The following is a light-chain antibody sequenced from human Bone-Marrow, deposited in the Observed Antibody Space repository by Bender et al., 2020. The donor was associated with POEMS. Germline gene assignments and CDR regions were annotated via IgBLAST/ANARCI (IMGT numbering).Light chain of an antibody. V-gene: IGLV3-25*03. CDR1: SLPKQF. CDR2: KDT. CDR3: QSTDTSDSWV. J-gene: IGLJ3*02. Sequence: SYDLTQAPSMSVSPGQTATITCSGDSLPKQFAYWYQQKPGQAPVVVIYKDTQRPSGIPGRFSGSSSGTTVTLTISAVQAEDEADYYCQSTDTSDSWVFGRGTKLTVL.